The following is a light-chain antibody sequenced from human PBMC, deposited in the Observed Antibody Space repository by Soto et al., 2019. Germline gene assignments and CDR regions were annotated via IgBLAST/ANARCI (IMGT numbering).Light chain of an antibody. CDR2: SAS. V-gene: IGKV3-15*01. CDR1: QSVSSN. CDR3: QQYKNWPPWT. J-gene: IGKJ1*01. Sequence: EIVMTQSPATLSVSPGERATLSCRASQSVSSNLVWYQQKPGQAPRLLIYSASTRATGIPDRFSGSGSGTEFTPTISSLQSEDFPVFYCQQYKNWPPWTFGQGTKVEIK.